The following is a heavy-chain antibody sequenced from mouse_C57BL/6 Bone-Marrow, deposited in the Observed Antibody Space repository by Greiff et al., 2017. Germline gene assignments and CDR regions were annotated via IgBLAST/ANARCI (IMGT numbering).Heavy chain of an antibody. V-gene: IGHV4-1*01. CDR2: INPDSSTI. CDR1: GIAFSRYW. CDR3: ARHDPAWFAY. J-gene: IGHJ3*01. Sequence: EVKLMESGGGLVQPGGSLKLSCAASGIAFSRYWMSWVRRAPGKGLEWIGEINPDSSTINYAPSLKDKFIISRDNAKNTLYLQMSKVRSEDTALYYGARHDPAWFAYWGQGTLVTVSA.